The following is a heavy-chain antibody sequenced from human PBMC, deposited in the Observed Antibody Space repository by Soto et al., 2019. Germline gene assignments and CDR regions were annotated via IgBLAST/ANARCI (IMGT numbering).Heavy chain of an antibody. CDR3: ARALRHVDTAMGSFDD. CDR2: IYYSGST. J-gene: IGHJ4*02. D-gene: IGHD5-18*01. CDR1: GASISSYY. Sequence: PSETLSLTCSVPGASISSYYWSWIRQPPGKGLEWIGYIYYSGSTNYNPSLKSRVTISVDTSKNQFSLKLSSVTAADTAVYYCARALRHVDTAMGSFDDWGQGALGT. V-gene: IGHV4-59*01.